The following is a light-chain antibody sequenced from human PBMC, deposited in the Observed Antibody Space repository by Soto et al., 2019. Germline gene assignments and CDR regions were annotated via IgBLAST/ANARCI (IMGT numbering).Light chain of an antibody. J-gene: IGKJ5*01. V-gene: IGKV3-20*01. CDR1: QIVTSTY. CDR2: GAS. CDR3: QQYGDSPIT. Sequence: EIVLTQSPGTLSCSPGERATLSCRASQIVTSTYLAWYQQKAGQAPRLLIYGASSRATGVPDRFSGNGSGTDFTLTITRLEPEDFALYYCQQYGDSPITFGQGTRLEI.